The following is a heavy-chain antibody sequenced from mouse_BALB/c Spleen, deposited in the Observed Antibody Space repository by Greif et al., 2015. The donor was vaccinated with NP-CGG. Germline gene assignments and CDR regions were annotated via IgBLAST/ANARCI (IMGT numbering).Heavy chain of an antibody. CDR3: ARWGATSAMDY. CDR2: IDPANGNT. Sequence: EVQVVESGAELVKPGASVKLSCTASGFNIKDTYMHWVKQRPEQGLEWIGRIDPANGNTKYDPKFQGKATITADTSSNTAYLQLSSLTSEDTAVYYCARWGATSAMDYWGQGTSVTVSS. J-gene: IGHJ4*01. D-gene: IGHD3-1*01. CDR1: GFNIKDTY. V-gene: IGHV14-3*02.